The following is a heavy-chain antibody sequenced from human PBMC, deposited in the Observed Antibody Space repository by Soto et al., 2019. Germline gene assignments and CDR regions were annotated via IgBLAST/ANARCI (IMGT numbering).Heavy chain of an antibody. D-gene: IGHD6-13*01. CDR2: IIPIFGTA. CDR3: ARAVGIAAAEVYYFDY. CDR1: GGTFSSYA. Sequence: SVKVSCKASGGTFSSYAISWVRQAPGQGLEWMGGIIPIFGTANYAQKFQGRVTITADKSTSTAYMELSSLRSEDTAVYYCARAVGIAAAEVYYFDYWGQGTLVTVSS. V-gene: IGHV1-69*06. J-gene: IGHJ4*02.